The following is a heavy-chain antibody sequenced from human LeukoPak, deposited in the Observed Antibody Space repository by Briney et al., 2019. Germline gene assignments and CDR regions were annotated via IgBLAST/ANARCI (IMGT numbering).Heavy chain of an antibody. CDR1: GFTFSSSW. CDR2: IKQDGNEK. J-gene: IGHJ4*02. Sequence: GGSLRLSCTASGFTFSSSWMSWVRQAPGKGLEWVANIKQDGNEKYYVDSVKGRFTISRDNAKNSLYLQMNSLRAEDTAVYYCAREGYWGQGTLVTVSS. CDR3: AREGY. V-gene: IGHV3-7*01.